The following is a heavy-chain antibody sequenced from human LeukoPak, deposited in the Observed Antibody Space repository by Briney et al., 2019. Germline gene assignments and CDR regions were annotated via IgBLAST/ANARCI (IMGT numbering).Heavy chain of an antibody. J-gene: IGHJ3*02. CDR1: GGSISSYY. CDR3: ARDTNRGAFDI. D-gene: IGHD1/OR15-1a*01. V-gene: IGHV4-59*01. CDR2: IYYSEST. Sequence: PSETLSLTCTVSGGSISSYYWSWIRQPPGKGLEWIGYIYYSESTNYNPSLKSRVTISVDTSKNQFSLKLSSVTAADTAVYYCARDTNRGAFDIWGQGTMVTVSS.